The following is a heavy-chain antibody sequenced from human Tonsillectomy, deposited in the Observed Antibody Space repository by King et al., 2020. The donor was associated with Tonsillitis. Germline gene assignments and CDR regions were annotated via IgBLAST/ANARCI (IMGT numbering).Heavy chain of an antibody. Sequence: LQLQESGPGLVKPSETLSLTCTVSGGSISSSCYYWGWIRQPPGKGLEWIGSIYDSGSTYYNPSLKSRVTISVDTAQNQFSLKLSSVTAADTAVYYCAGLLTVCGGGDYFDYWGQGTLVTVSS. V-gene: IGHV4-39*01. J-gene: IGHJ4*02. D-gene: IGHD3-3*01. CDR3: AGLLTVCGGGDYFDY. CDR2: IYDSGST. CDR1: GGSISSSCYY.